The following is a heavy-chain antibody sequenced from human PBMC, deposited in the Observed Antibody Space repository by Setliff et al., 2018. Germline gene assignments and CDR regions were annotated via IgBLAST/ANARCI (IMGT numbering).Heavy chain of an antibody. CDR2: INHSGST. D-gene: IGHD3-10*01. CDR1: GGSFSGYY. CDR3: ARFRRGVALGWFDP. V-gene: IGHV4-34*01. J-gene: IGHJ5*02. Sequence: KPSETLSLTCAVYGGSFSGYYWSWIRQPPGKGLEWIGEINHSGSTNYNPSLKSRVTISVDTSKSQFSLKLSSVTVADTAVYYCARFRRGVALGWFDPWGQGTLVTVSS.